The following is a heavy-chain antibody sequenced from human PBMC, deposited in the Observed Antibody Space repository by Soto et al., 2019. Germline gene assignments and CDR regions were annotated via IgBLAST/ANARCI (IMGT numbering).Heavy chain of an antibody. CDR1: GYTFTSYG. V-gene: IGHV1-18*01. D-gene: IGHD3-22*01. J-gene: IGHJ5*02. Sequence: QVQLVQSGAEVKKPGASVKVSCKASGYTFTSYGISRVRQAPGQGLEWMGWISAYNGNTNYAQKLQGRVTMTTDTSTSTAYMELRSLRSDDTAVYYCAREGPGQWLNLGRDWFDPWGQGTLVTVSS. CDR2: ISAYNGNT. CDR3: AREGPGQWLNLGRDWFDP.